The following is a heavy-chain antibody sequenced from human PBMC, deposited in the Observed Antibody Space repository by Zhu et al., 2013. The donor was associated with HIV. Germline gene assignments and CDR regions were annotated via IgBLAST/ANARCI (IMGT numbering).Heavy chain of an antibody. CDR3: TRAGGYWYFDL. Sequence: QVQLVQSGAEVRKPGASVKVSCKASGYRFTNYGISWVRQAPGQGLEWMGWLDADNGNTKHAQKFQGRVTVTTDTSTSTAYMELRSLRSDDTAVYYCTRAGGYWYFDLWGRGTLVTVSS. D-gene: IGHD2-15*01. CDR1: GYRFTNYG. V-gene: IGHV1-18*01. CDR2: LDADNGNT. J-gene: IGHJ2*01.